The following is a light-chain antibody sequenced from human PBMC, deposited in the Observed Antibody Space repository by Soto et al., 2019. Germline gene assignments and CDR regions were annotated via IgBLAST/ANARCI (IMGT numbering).Light chain of an antibody. CDR1: QNIDIL. J-gene: IGKJ1*01. CDR3: QQYNSYSWT. V-gene: IGKV1-5*03. CDR2: RAS. Sequence: DIQMTQSPSTLSASVGDRVTITCRASQNIDILLAWYQQIPGKAPTFLISRASYFETGVTSRFSGSGSGTEFSLTISSMQPDDFATYYCQQYNSYSWTFGQGTKVEIK.